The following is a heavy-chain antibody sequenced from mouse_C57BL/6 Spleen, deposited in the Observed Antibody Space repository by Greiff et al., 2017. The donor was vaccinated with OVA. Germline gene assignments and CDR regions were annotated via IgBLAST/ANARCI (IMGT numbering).Heavy chain of an antibody. CDR1: GYTFTDYE. J-gene: IGHJ2*01. CDR3: TRADGYYGRFDY. D-gene: IGHD2-3*01. Sequence: QVQLQQSGAELVRPGASVTLSCQASGYTFTDYEMHWVKQTPVHGLEWIGAIDPETGGTAYNQKFKGKAILTADTSSSTAYMDLRSLTSEHSSVFDCTRADGYYGRFDYWGQGTTLTVSS. CDR2: IDPETGGT. V-gene: IGHV1-15*01.